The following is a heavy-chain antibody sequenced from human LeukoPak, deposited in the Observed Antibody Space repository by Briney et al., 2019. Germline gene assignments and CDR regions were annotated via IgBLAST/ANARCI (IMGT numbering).Heavy chain of an antibody. CDR2: IGTAGDT. Sequence: GGSLRLSCAASGFTFSSFDIHWVRHVTGKRVEWVSAIGTAGDTYYSDSVKGRFTISRENAKNSLYLQMNSLRAGDTAVYYCSRAPSMVRGRYYYGMDVWGQGTTVTVSS. V-gene: IGHV3-13*01. CDR3: SRAPSMVRGRYYYGMDV. D-gene: IGHD3-10*01. CDR1: GFTFSSFD. J-gene: IGHJ6*02.